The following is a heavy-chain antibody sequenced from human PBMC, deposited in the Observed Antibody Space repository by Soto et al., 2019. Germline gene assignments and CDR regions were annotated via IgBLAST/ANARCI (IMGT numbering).Heavy chain of an antibody. D-gene: IGHD6-13*01. J-gene: IGHJ6*02. Sequence: GGSLRLSCAASGFTFSSYAMHWVRQAPGKGLEWVAVISYDGSNKYYADSVKGRFTISRDNSKNTLYLQMNSLRAEDTAVYYCARGRYSSSWYRPKAFPNYYYYGMDVWGQGTTVTVSS. CDR3: ARGRYSSSWYRPKAFPNYYYYGMDV. CDR1: GFTFSSYA. V-gene: IGHV3-30-3*01. CDR2: ISYDGSNK.